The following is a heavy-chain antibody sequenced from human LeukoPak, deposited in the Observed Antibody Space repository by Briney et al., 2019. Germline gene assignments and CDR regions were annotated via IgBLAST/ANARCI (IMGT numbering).Heavy chain of an antibody. D-gene: IGHD6-6*01. CDR1: GGSISSSSYY. CDR2: IYYSGST. V-gene: IGHV4-39*07. J-gene: IGHJ5*02. CDR3: ARVFGSSWGNWFDP. Sequence: SETLSLTCTVSGGSISSSSYYWGWIRQPPGKGLEWIGSIYYSGSTYYNPSLKSRVTISVDTSKNQFSLKLSSVTAADTAVYYCARVFGSSWGNWFDPWGQGTLVTVSS.